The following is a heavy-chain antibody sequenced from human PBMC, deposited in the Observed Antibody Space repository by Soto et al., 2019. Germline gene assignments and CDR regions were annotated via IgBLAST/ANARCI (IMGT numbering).Heavy chain of an antibody. CDR1: GPTFIAYY. D-gene: IGHD5-12*01. CDR3: VRHPVDVPE. J-gene: IGHJ4*02. V-gene: IGHV1-2*02. CDR2: IDPKSGGT. Sequence: QLVQSGAEVNKPGASVRVSCKTSGPTFIAYYIHWVRQAPGQGLEWMGWIDPKSGGTTYEQKFLGRVTMTRDTSINTAYMDLNRLTSDETAVYYCVRHPVDVPEWGQGPLITVSS.